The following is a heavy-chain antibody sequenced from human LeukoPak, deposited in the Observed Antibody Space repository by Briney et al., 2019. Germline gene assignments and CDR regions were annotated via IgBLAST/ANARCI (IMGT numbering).Heavy chain of an antibody. V-gene: IGHV1-69*04. Sequence: ASVKVSCKASGGTFSSYAISWVRQAPGQGLEWMGRIIPIFGIANYAQKFQGRVTITADKSTSTAYTELSSLRSEDTAVYYCARDLGYDSSLVTYPWGQGTLVTVSS. CDR3: ARDLGYDSSLVTYP. D-gene: IGHD3-22*01. CDR2: IIPIFGIA. CDR1: GGTFSSYA. J-gene: IGHJ5*02.